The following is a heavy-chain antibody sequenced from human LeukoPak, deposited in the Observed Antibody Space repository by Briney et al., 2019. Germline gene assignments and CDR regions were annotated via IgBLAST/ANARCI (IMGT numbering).Heavy chain of an antibody. V-gene: IGHV3-30*02. CDR2: IRYDGSNK. Sequence: PGGSLRLSCAASGFTLSSYGMHWVRQAPGKGLEWVAFIRYDGSNKYYADSVKGRFTISRDNSKNTLYLQMNSLRAEDTAVYYCASLQLRYFDQEVDYWGQGTLVTVSP. J-gene: IGHJ4*02. CDR1: GFTLSSYG. D-gene: IGHD3-9*01. CDR3: ASLQLRYFDQEVDY.